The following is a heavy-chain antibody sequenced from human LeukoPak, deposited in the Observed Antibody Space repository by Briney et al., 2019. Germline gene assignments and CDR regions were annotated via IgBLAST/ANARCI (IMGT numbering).Heavy chain of an antibody. Sequence: GGSLRLSCAASGFTFSSYGMHWVRQAPGKGLEWVAVIWYDGSNKYYADSVKGRFTISRDNSKNTLYLQMNSLRAEDTAVYYCAREDYDYVWGGPLDYWGQGTLVTVSS. CDR1: GFTFSSYG. J-gene: IGHJ4*02. V-gene: IGHV3-33*01. CDR2: IWYDGSNK. D-gene: IGHD3-16*01. CDR3: AREDYDYVWGGPLDY.